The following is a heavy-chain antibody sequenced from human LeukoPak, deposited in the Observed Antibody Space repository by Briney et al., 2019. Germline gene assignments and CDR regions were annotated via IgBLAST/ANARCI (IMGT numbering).Heavy chain of an antibody. V-gene: IGHV5-51*01. CDR1: GCSFTSYW. CDR3: ARFTMGKNFDY. Sequence: GESLKISCKGSGCSFTSYWIGWVRQMPGKALEWMGIIYPGDSDIRYSPSFQGQVTISADKSISTAYLQWSSLKASDTAMYYCARFTMGKNFDYWGQGTLVTVSS. J-gene: IGHJ4*02. D-gene: IGHD7-27*01. CDR2: IYPGDSDI.